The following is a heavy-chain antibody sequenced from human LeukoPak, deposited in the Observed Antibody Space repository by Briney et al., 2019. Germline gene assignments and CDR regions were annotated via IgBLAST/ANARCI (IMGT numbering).Heavy chain of an antibody. CDR2: INHSGST. J-gene: IGHJ5*02. Sequence: SETLSLTCAVYGGSFSGYYWSWIRQPPGKGLEWIGEINHSGSTNYNLSLKSRVTISVDTSTNQFSLMLISLTAAATTVYYCARGSGYSYGYWFDPWGQGTLVTVSS. D-gene: IGHD5-18*01. CDR3: ARGSGYSYGYWFDP. CDR1: GGSFSGYY. V-gene: IGHV4-34*01.